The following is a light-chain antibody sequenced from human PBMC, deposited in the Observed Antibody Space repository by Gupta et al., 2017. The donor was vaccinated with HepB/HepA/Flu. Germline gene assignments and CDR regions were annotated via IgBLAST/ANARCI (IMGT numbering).Light chain of an antibody. CDR3: QQRSNWPLS. V-gene: IGKV3-11*01. CDR1: QSISSY. CDR2: DAS. J-gene: IGKJ4*01. Sequence: EIELTQSPVTLSLSPGERATLSCRASQSISSYLAWYQQRPGQAPRLLIYDASTWATGIPGRFSGSGSGTDFTLPISHLEPEDFAVYYCQQRSNWPLSFGGGTKVDIK.